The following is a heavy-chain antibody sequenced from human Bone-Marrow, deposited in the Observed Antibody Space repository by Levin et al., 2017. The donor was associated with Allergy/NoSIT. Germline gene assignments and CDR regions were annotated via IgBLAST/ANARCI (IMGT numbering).Heavy chain of an antibody. V-gene: IGHV3-30*03. J-gene: IGHJ4*02. CDR1: GFTFSSYG. D-gene: IGHD6-13*01. CDR3: AVGIAAAAHVDY. CDR2: ISYDGSNK. Sequence: GGSLRLSCAASGFTFSSYGMHWVRQAPGKGLEWVAVISYDGSNKYYADSVKGRFTISRDNSKNTLYLQMNSLRAEDTAVYYCAVGIAAAAHVDYWGQGTLVTVSS.